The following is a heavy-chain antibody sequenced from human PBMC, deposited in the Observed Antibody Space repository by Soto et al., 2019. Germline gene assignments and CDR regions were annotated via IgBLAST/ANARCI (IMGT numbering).Heavy chain of an antibody. Sequence: EVQLVESGGGLVKPGGSLRLSCAASGFTFSSYSMNWVRQAPGKGLEWVSSISSSSSYIYYADSVKGRFTITRDNAKNSLYLQMNSLRAADTAVYYCARGAMVRGVISYDYYYYMDVWGKRTTVTVCS. CDR2: ISSSSSYI. CDR3: ARGAMVRGVISYDYYYYMDV. V-gene: IGHV3-21*01. D-gene: IGHD3-10*01. J-gene: IGHJ6*03. CDR1: GFTFSSYS.